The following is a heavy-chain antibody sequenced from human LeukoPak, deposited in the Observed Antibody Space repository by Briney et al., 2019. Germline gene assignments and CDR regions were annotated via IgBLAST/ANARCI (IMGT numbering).Heavy chain of an antibody. CDR2: ISNTGGST. D-gene: IGHD3-16*01. CDR1: GFTLSSYA. Sequence: PGGSLRLSCAAAGFTLSSYAMSWVRQAPGKGLEWVSTISNTGGSTYYADSVKGRFTISRDNSKNTLSLQMNSLRADDTAFYYCAKLMITSGGHIVAPPDYWGQGTLVTVSS. J-gene: IGHJ4*02. CDR3: AKLMITSGGHIVAPPDY. V-gene: IGHV3-23*01.